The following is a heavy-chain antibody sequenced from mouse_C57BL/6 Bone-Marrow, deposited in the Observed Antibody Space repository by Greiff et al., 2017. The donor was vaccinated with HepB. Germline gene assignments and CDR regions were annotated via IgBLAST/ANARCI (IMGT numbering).Heavy chain of an antibody. CDR3: ARDYSNSFAY. D-gene: IGHD2-5*01. V-gene: IGHV3-6*01. CDR2: ISYDGSN. J-gene: IGHJ3*01. Sequence: EVQLVESGPGLVKPSQSLSLTCSVTGYSITSCYYWNWIRQFPGNKLEWMGYISYDGSNNYNPSLKNRISITRDTSKNQFFLKLNSVTTEDTATYYCARDYSNSFAYWGQGTLVTVSA. CDR1: GYSITSCYY.